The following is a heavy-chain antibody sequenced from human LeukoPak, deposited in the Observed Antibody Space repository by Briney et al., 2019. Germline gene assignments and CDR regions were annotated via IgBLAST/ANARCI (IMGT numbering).Heavy chain of an antibody. CDR3: ARGGYSRGQGSPFDY. J-gene: IGHJ4*02. CDR2: INTNTGNP. Sequence: ASVKVSCKASGYIFTNYPMNWVRQAPGQGLEWMGWINTNTGNPTYAQGFTERFVFSWDTSVSTAYLQISSLKAEDTAVYYCARGGYSRGQGSPFDYWGQGTLVTVSS. D-gene: IGHD6-19*01. CDR1: GYIFTNYP. V-gene: IGHV7-4-1*02.